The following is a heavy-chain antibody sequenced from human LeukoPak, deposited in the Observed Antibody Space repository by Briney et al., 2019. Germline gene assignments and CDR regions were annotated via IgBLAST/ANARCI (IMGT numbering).Heavy chain of an antibody. Sequence: ASVKVSCKASGYTFTNYYMHWVRQAPGQGLEWMGIINPSGGSTNYAQNFQGRVTMTRDTSISTAYMELSRLRFDDTAVYYCARESGPYLRFLESWGQGTLVTVSS. CDR1: GYTFTNYY. V-gene: IGHV1-46*01. CDR3: ARESGPYLRFLES. D-gene: IGHD3-3*01. J-gene: IGHJ4*02. CDR2: INPSGGST.